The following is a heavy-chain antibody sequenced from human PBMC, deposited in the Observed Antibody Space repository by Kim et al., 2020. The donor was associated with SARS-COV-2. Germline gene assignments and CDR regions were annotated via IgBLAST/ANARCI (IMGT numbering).Heavy chain of an antibody. V-gene: IGHV4-34*01. CDR1: GGSFSGYY. CDR3: ARGFDYGVWAYYYGMDV. CDR2: INHSGST. Sequence: SETLSLTCAVYGGSFSGYYWSWIRQPPGKGLEWIGEINHSGSTNYNPSLKSRVTISVDTSKNQFSLKLSSVTAADTAVYYCARGFDYGVWAYYYGMDVWGQGTTVTVSS. D-gene: IGHD4-17*01. J-gene: IGHJ6*02.